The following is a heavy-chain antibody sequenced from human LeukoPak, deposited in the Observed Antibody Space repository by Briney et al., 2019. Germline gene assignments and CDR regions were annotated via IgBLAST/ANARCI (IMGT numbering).Heavy chain of an antibody. D-gene: IGHD6-13*01. Sequence: PSETLSLTCTVSGSSISSYYWSWIRHPAGKGLEWIGRIYTSGSTNYNPSLKSRVTMSVDTSKNQFSLKLSSVTAADTAVYYCARVIAAAGTGGWFDPWGQGTLVTVSS. J-gene: IGHJ5*02. CDR3: ARVIAAAGTGGWFDP. V-gene: IGHV4-4*07. CDR2: IYTSGST. CDR1: GSSISSYY.